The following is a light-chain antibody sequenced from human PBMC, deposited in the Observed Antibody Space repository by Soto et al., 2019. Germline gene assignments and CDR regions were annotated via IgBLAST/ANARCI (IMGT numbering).Light chain of an antibody. CDR1: SSDVGGYNY. CDR2: DVS. V-gene: IGLV2-14*01. CDR3: SSYTGSSTPLV. Sequence: QSVLTQPASVSGSPGQSITISCTGTSSDVGGYNYASWYQQHPGKAPKLMIYDVSNRPSGVSNRFSGSKSGNTASLTISGLQAEDEADYYCSSYTGSSTPLVFGGGTKLTVL. J-gene: IGLJ2*01.